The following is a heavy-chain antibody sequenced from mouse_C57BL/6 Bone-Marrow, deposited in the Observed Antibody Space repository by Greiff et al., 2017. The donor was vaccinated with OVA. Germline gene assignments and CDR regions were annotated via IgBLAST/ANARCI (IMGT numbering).Heavy chain of an antibody. Sequence: QVQLQQPGAELVMPGASVKLSCKASGYTFTSYWMHWVKQRPGQGLEWIGELDPSDSYPNYNQKFKGKSTLTVDKSSSTAYMQLSSLTSEDSTVYYCARGGYYDYDGCAYWGQGTLVTVSA. V-gene: IGHV1-69*01. J-gene: IGHJ3*01. D-gene: IGHD2-4*01. CDR3: ARGGYYDYDGCAY. CDR1: GYTFTSYW. CDR2: LDPSDSYP.